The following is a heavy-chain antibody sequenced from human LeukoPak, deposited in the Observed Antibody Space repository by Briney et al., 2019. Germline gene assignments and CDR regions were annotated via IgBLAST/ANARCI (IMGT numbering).Heavy chain of an antibody. Sequence: SETLSLTCTVSGGSISNYYWSWIRQPAGKGLEWIGRIYTSGSTNYNPSLQSRVTISVEMSKNQFSLKLSSVTAADTAVYYCMRSGANSGGNWGQGILVTVSS. V-gene: IGHV4-4*07. CDR2: IYTSGST. J-gene: IGHJ4*02. CDR3: MRSGANSGGN. CDR1: GGSISNYY. D-gene: IGHD4/OR15-4a*01.